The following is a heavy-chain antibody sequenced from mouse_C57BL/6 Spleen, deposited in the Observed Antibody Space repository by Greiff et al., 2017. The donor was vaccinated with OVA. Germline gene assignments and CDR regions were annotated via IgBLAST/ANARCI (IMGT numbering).Heavy chain of an antibody. D-gene: IGHD2-2*01. CDR2: IDPSDSET. CDR1: GYTFTSYW. J-gene: IGHJ3*01. CDR3: ARWGYDGGFAY. V-gene: IGHV1-52*01. Sequence: VKLQQPGAELVRPGSSVKLSCKASGYTFTSYWMHWVKQRPIQGLEWIGNIDPSDSETHYNQKFKDKATLTVDKSSSTAYMQLSSLTSEDSAVYYCARWGYDGGFAYWGQGTLVTVSA.